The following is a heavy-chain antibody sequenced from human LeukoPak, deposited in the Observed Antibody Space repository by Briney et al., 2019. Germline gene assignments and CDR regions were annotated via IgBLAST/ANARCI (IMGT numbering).Heavy chain of an antibody. V-gene: IGHV4-34*01. CDR1: GGSLSEFY. D-gene: IGHD6-6*01. J-gene: IGHJ6*03. Sequence: PSETLSLTCAVSGGSLSEFYWNWIRQSPVKGLEWIGEVNYSGSTAYNPSLKSRVTISVDTSKNQFSLKLSSVTAADTAVYYCARGLLDSSSYNYYYYMDVWGKGTTVTVSS. CDR2: VNYSGST. CDR3: ARGLLDSSSYNYYYYMDV.